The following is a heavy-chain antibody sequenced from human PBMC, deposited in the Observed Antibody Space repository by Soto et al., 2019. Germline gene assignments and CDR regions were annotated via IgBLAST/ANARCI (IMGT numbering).Heavy chain of an antibody. D-gene: IGHD6-13*01. Sequence: GASVKVSCKASGYTFTSYGISWVRQAPGQGLEWMGWISAYNGNTNYAQSLQGRVTMTTDTSTTTAYMELRSLKSDDTAVYYCARVSPSSRAADPWGQGPLVTLSS. CDR3: ARVSPSSRAADP. V-gene: IGHV1-18*01. CDR1: GYTFTSYG. CDR2: ISAYNGNT. J-gene: IGHJ5*02.